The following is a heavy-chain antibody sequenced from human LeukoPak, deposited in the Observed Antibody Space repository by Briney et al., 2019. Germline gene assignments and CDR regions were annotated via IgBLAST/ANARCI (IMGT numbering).Heavy chain of an antibody. Sequence: ASVKVSCKASGYTFTGYYMHWVRQAPGQGLEWMGRINPNSGGTNYAQKFQGRVTMTRVTSISTAYMELSRLRSDDTAVYYCARQPDTYYYDSSGSLSGYWGQGTLVTVSS. CDR3: ARQPDTYYYDSSGSLSGY. J-gene: IGHJ4*02. V-gene: IGHV1-2*06. CDR1: GYTFTGYY. D-gene: IGHD3-22*01. CDR2: INPNSGGT.